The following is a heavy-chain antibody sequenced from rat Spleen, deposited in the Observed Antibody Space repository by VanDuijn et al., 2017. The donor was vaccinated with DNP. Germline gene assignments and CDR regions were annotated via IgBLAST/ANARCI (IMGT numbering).Heavy chain of an antibody. CDR2: IWGDGST. CDR1: GFSLTTYG. V-gene: IGHV2-77*01. D-gene: IGHD1-3*01. J-gene: IGHJ3*01. Sequence: QVQLKESGPGLVQPSQTLSLTCTVSGFSLTTYGVSWVRQVPGKGLEWMGIIWGDGSTTYNSALKSRLSISRDTSKSQVFLTMNSLQTDDTAVYYCMVSTFAYWGQGTLVTVCS. CDR3: MVSTFAY.